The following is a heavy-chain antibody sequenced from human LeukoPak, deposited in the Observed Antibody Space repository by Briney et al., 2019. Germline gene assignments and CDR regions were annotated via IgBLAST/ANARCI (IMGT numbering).Heavy chain of an antibody. J-gene: IGHJ4*02. Sequence: GGSLRLSCAASGFTFSDYYINWIRQAPGKGLEGLSYISSSGRTIHNADSVKGRFTISRDNSKNTLYLQMNRLRAADTAVYYCAKELAWYYFDYWGQGTLVTVSS. D-gene: IGHD2-8*02. CDR2: ISSSGRTI. V-gene: IGHV3-11*01. CDR1: GFTFSDYY. CDR3: AKELAWYYFDY.